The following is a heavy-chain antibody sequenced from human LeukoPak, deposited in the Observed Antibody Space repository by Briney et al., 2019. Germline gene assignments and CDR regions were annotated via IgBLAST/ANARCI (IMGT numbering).Heavy chain of an antibody. J-gene: IGHJ4*02. CDR1: GFTFSSYA. CDR2: ISGSGGST. D-gene: IGHD3-22*01. Sequence: GGSLRLSCAASGFTFSSYAMSWVRQAPGKGLEWVSAISGSGGSTYYADSVKGRFTISRDNSKNTLYLQMNSLRAEDTAVYYCAKGSNYVSSGYLDYWGQGTLVTVSS. V-gene: IGHV3-23*01. CDR3: AKGSNYVSSGYLDY.